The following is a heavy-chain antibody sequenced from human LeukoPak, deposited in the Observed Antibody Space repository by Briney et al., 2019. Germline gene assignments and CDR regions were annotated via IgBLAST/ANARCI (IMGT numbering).Heavy chain of an antibody. V-gene: IGHV1-18*01. Sequence: EASVKVSCKASGYTFTSYGISWVRQAPGQGLEWMGWISAYNGNTNYAQKLQGRVTMTTDTSTSTAYMELRSLRSDDTAVYYCARDLATMVRGVITLDAFDIWGQGTMVTVSS. CDR2: ISAYNGNT. CDR3: ARDLATMVRGVITLDAFDI. CDR1: GYTFTSYG. D-gene: IGHD3-10*01. J-gene: IGHJ3*02.